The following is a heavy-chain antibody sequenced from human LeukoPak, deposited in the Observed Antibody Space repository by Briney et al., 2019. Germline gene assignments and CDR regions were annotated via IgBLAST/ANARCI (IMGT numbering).Heavy chain of an antibody. V-gene: IGHV3-23*01. Sequence: QPGGSLRLSCAAPGFTFSSYGMSWVRQAPGKGLEWVSAISSSGINTYYADSVKGRFTISRDNSKTTLYLQMNSLRAEDTAVYYCARPLMYYYGSETYFWFDPWGQGTLVTVSS. J-gene: IGHJ5*02. D-gene: IGHD3-10*01. CDR2: ISSSGINT. CDR3: ARPLMYYYGSETYFWFDP. CDR1: GFTFSSYG.